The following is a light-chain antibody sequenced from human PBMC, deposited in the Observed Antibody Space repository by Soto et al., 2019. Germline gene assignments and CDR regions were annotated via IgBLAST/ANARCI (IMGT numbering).Light chain of an antibody. CDR2: DAS. J-gene: IGKJ4*01. CDR3: QRRKNWPLI. Sequence: EIVLRQSPATLSLSPGERATLSCRASQSVSNYLAWYQQKPGQAPRLFIYDASNRATGIPARFSGSGSGTDFTLPISSLGPEVLAFYYCQRRKNWPLICGGGTKVNNK. V-gene: IGKV3-11*01. CDR1: QSVSNY.